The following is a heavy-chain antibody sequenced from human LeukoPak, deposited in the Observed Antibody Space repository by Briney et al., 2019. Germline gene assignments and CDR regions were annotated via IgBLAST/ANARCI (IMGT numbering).Heavy chain of an antibody. V-gene: IGHV1-18*01. CDR1: GYTFTSYG. J-gene: IGHJ3*02. D-gene: IGHD3-9*01. CDR2: ISAYNGNT. CDR3: ARDSPTYRYYDILTGGTDDAFDI. Sequence: ASVKVSCKASGYTFTSYGISWVRQAPGQGLEWMGWISAYNGNTNYAQKLQGRVTMTTDTSTSTAYMELRSLRSDDTAVYYCARDSPTYRYYDILTGGTDDAFDIWGQGTVVTVSS.